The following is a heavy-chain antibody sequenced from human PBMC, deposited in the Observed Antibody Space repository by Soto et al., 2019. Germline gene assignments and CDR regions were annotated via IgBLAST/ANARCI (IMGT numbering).Heavy chain of an antibody. CDR3: VRGGIAGHWFDP. D-gene: IGHD2-15*01. CDR2: IFHSGST. V-gene: IGHV4-31*03. J-gene: IGHJ5*02. Sequence: QVQLQESGPGLVKPTQTLSLTCSVSRAFINSGGFYYSWIRQPPGKGLEWLGYIFHSGSTLYNPSVRGRLTLSADTSRTQLSLYLTSVTAADTAVYYCVRGGIAGHWFDPWGQGILVTVSS. CDR1: RAFINSGGFY.